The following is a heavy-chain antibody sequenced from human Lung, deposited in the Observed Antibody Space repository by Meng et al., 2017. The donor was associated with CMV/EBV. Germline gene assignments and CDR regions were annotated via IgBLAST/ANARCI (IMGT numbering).Heavy chain of an antibody. J-gene: IGHJ4*01. CDR2: IYYSGST. Sequence: GSLRLSCTVSGGSISSYYWSWIRQPPGKGLEWIGYIYYSGSTNYNPSLKSRVTISVDTSKNQFSLKLSSVTAADTAVYYCARAGTGQIVINFDYWGHRTLVTVSS. CDR3: ARAGTGQIVINFDY. CDR1: GGSISSYY. D-gene: IGHD3-22*01. V-gene: IGHV4-59*01.